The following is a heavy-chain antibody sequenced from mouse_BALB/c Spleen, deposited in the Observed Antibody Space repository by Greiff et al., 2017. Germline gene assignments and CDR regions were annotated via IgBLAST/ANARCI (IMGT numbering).Heavy chain of an antibody. CDR2: IYPGDGDT. Sequence: QVQLQQSGPELVKPGASVKISCKASGYAFSSSWMNWVKQRPGQGLEWIGRIYPGDGDTNNNGKFKGKATLTADKSSSTAYMQLSSLTSVDAAVYFCARDYDVMDDWGQGTSVTVSS. CDR3: ARDYDVMDD. D-gene: IGHD1-1*01. V-gene: IGHV1-82*01. J-gene: IGHJ4*01. CDR1: GYAFSSSW.